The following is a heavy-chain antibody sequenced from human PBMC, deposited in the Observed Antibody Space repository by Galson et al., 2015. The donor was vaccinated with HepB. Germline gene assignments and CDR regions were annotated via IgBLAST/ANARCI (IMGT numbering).Heavy chain of an antibody. J-gene: IGHJ4*01. CDR2: INPNSGGT. D-gene: IGHD2-15*01. Sequence: CKASGYTFTGYYIHWVRQAPGQGLEWMGRINPNSGGTNYAQRFQGRVTMTRDTSINTAYMELNSLRSDDTAVYYCARGRYCSGGSYYSPFDSWGQGTLVTVSS. V-gene: IGHV1-2*06. CDR3: ARGRYCSGGSYYSPFDS. CDR1: GYTFTGYY.